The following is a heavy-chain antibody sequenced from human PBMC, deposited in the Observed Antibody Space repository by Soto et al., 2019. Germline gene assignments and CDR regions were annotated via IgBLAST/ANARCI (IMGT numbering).Heavy chain of an antibody. Sequence: GGSLRLSCAASGFTFSNAWMSWVRQAPGKGLEWVGRIKSKTDGGTTDYAAPVKGRFTISRDDSKNTLYLQMNSLKTEDTAVYYCTTRITMIVVDDAFDIWGQGTMVTVSS. CDR2: IKSKTDGGTT. D-gene: IGHD3-22*01. CDR1: GFTFSNAW. CDR3: TTRITMIVVDDAFDI. V-gene: IGHV3-15*01. J-gene: IGHJ3*02.